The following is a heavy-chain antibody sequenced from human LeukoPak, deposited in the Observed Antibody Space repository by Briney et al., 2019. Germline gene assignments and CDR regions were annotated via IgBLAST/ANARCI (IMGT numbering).Heavy chain of an antibody. CDR3: TGEYYYDSSGYQPLDY. D-gene: IGHD3-22*01. Sequence: GGSLRLSCAASGFTFSSNYMRWVRQAPGKGLEGVSVIYSGGSTYYSDSVRGRFTISRDNSKNTLYLQMNSLRAEDTAVYYCTGEYYYDSSGYQPLDYWGQGTLVTVSS. J-gene: IGHJ4*02. CDR1: GFTFSSNY. CDR2: IYSGGST. V-gene: IGHV3-66*02.